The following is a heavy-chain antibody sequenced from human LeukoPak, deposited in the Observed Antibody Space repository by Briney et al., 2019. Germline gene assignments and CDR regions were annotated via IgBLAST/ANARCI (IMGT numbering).Heavy chain of an antibody. J-gene: IGHJ4*02. Sequence: SGPTLVEPTQTLTLTCTFSGFSLSTSGVGVGWIRQPPGKALEWLALIYWNDDKRYSPSLESRLTITKDTSKNQVVLTMTNMDPVDTATYYCVRRGSSLSFDFWGQGTLVTVSS. V-gene: IGHV2-5*01. CDR1: GFSLSTSGVG. D-gene: IGHD6-6*01. CDR3: VRRGSSLSFDF. CDR2: IYWNDDK.